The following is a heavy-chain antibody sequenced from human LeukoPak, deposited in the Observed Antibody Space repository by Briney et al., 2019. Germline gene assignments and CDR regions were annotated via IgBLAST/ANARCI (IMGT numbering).Heavy chain of an antibody. CDR1: GYTFTGYY. CDR2: INPNSGVI. V-gene: IGHV1-2*02. CDR3: ARGEMSTITIDY. J-gene: IGHJ4*02. D-gene: IGHD5-24*01. Sequence: ASVKVSCKASGYTFTGYYIHWVRQAPGQGLEWMGWINPNSGVINYAQRFQGRVTMTKDTPISTAYMEVSRLRSDDTAVYYCARGEMSTITIDYWGQGTLVTVSS.